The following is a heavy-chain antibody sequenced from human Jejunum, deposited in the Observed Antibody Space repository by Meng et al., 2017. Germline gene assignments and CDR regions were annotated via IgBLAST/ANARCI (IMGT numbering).Heavy chain of an antibody. D-gene: IGHD3-10*01. CDR2: IYTSGST. V-gene: IGHV4-61*09. CDR1: GGSISSGSYY. J-gene: IGHJ4*02. CDR3: ARRQGGSGRFDY. Sequence: SCTVSGGSISSGSYYWSWIRQPAGKGLEWIGQIYTSGSTNYNPSLKSRVTISGDASKNQFSLNLSFVTAADTAVYYCARRQGGSGRFDYWGQGTLVTVSS.